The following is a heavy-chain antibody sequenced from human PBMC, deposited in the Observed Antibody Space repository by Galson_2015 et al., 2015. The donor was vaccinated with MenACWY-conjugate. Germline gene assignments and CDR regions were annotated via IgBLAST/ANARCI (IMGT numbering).Heavy chain of an antibody. J-gene: IGHJ4*02. CDR3: ARGPVSYQLLGYYLDY. CDR2: INTRAGST. Sequence: SVKVSCKASGYPFTSYHIHWVRQAPGQGLEWMGLINTRAGSTTYAQKFQGRVTMNRDTSTSTVYMELSSLRSEGTAVYYCARGPVSYQLLGYYLDYWGQGTLVTVSS. CDR1: GYPFTSYH. V-gene: IGHV1-46*01. D-gene: IGHD2-2*01.